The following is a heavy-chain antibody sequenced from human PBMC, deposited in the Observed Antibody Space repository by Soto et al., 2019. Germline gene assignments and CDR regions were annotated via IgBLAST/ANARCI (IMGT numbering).Heavy chain of an antibody. V-gene: IGHV3-23*01. CDR1: GITFRTRA. J-gene: IGHJ4*02. D-gene: IGHD3-10*01. CDR3: ASGSSDSYPGSRIFDF. CDR2: ITDSGGDS. Sequence: SGGSLRLSCVASGITFRTRAMNWVRQAPGEGLEWVSVITDSGGDSKYADSVRGRFTISRDNSKNTLYLQMNSLRADDSAVYYCASGSSDSYPGSRIFDFWGRGTLVTVSS.